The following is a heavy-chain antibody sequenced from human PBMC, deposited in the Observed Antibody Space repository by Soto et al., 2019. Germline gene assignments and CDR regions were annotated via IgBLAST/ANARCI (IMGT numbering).Heavy chain of an antibody. CDR2: IVVGSGNT. CDR1: GFTFTSSA. V-gene: IGHV1-58*01. J-gene: IGHJ6*02. Sequence: GASVKVSCKASGFTFTSSAVQWVRQARGQRLEWIGWIVVGSGNTNYAQKFQERVTITRDMSTSTAYMELSSLRSEDTAVYYCAADPSLVPAASLLNYYYGMDVWGQGTTVTVSS. CDR3: AADPSLVPAASLLNYYYGMDV. D-gene: IGHD2-2*01.